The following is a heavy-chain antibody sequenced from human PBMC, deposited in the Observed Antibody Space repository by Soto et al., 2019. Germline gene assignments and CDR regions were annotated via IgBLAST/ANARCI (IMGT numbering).Heavy chain of an antibody. Sequence: SCAASGFTFSSYWMSWVRQAPGKGLEWVANIKQDGSEKYYVDSVKGRFTISRDNAKNSLYLQMNSLRAEDTAVYYCAGETAVAGTSYYYYYMDVWGKGTTVTVSS. D-gene: IGHD6-19*01. CDR1: GFTFSSYW. CDR3: AGETAVAGTSYYYYYMDV. CDR2: IKQDGSEK. V-gene: IGHV3-7*01. J-gene: IGHJ6*03.